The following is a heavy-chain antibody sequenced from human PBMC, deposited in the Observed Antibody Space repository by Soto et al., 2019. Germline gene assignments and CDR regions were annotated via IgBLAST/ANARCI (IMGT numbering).Heavy chain of an antibody. CDR3: ARVSASGWHVNGRDYFDS. CDR1: GFTFSNYY. CDR2: ISSREVTV. D-gene: IGHD6-19*01. V-gene: IGHV3-11*01. Sequence: PGGSLRLSCAASGFTFSNYYMTWIRQAPGKGLECLSYISSREVTVYYADSVKGRFTISRDNTKNSLYLQMTTLRDDDTAVYYCARVSASGWHVNGRDYFDSWGQGTLVTVSS. J-gene: IGHJ4*02.